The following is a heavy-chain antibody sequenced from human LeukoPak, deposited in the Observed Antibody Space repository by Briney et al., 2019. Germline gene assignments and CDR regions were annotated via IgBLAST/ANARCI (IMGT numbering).Heavy chain of an antibody. CDR2: INHSGST. Sequence: SETLSLTCAVYGGSFSGYYWRWIRQPPGKGLEWIGEINHSGSTNYNPSLKSRVTISVDTSKNQFSLKLSSVTAADTAVYYCARSGPRGGSYRIGAFDIWGQGTMVTVSS. CDR3: ARSGPRGGSYRIGAFDI. D-gene: IGHD1-26*01. CDR1: GGSFSGYY. V-gene: IGHV4-34*01. J-gene: IGHJ3*02.